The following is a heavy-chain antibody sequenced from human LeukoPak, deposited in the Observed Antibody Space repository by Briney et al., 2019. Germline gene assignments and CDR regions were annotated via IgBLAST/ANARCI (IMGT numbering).Heavy chain of an antibody. CDR2: IYYSGST. CDR3: ARVTTYYYDSSGPNWFDP. J-gene: IGHJ5*02. CDR1: GGPISSYY. D-gene: IGHD3-22*01. Sequence: SETLSLTCTVSGGPISSYYWSWIRQPPGKGLEWIGYIYYSGSTNYNPSLKSRVTISVDTSKNQFSLKLSSVTAADTAVYYCARVTTYYYDSSGPNWFDPWGQGTLVTVSS. V-gene: IGHV4-59*01.